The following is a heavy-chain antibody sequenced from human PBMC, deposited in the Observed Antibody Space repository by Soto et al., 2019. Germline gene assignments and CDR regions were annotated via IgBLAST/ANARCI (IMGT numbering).Heavy chain of an antibody. CDR1: GFTFSSYW. J-gene: IGHJ6*02. CDR2: IKQDGSEK. CDR3: ARVGVTFISYYGMDV. Sequence: PGGSLRLSCAASGFTFSSYWMSWVRQAPGKGLEWVANIKQDGSEKYYVDSVKGRFTISRDNAKNSLYLQMNSLRAEDTAVYYCARVGVTFISYYGMDVWGQGTTVTVSS. D-gene: IGHD1-26*01. V-gene: IGHV3-7*03.